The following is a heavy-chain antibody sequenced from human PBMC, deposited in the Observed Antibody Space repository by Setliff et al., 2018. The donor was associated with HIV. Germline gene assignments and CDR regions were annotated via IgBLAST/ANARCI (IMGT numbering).Heavy chain of an antibody. D-gene: IGHD3-10*01. Sequence: PSETLSLTCSVSGGPISSMTDYWGWIRQPPGKGLEWVGTVYHTGSTYYSPSLQSRVTVSADTSKNQFSLKVTSVTAADTAVYYCVRSYGSGPFYARWFDLWGQGTLVTVSS. CDR3: VRSYGSGPFYARWFDL. V-gene: IGHV4-39*07. J-gene: IGHJ5*02. CDR1: GGPISSMTDY. CDR2: VYHTGST.